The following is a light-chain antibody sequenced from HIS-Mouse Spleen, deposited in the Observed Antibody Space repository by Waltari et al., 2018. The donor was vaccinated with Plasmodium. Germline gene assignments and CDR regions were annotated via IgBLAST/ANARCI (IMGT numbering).Light chain of an antibody. V-gene: IGLV1-51*01. CDR2: DNN. CDR3: GTWDSSLSAGVV. CDR1: SPNIGTNS. J-gene: IGLJ2*01. Sequence: QSVLTPPPSVSAAPGQKVTISCSGSSPNIGTNSLSWCQQLPGTAPKLLIYDNNKRPSGIPDRFSGSKSGTSATLGITGLQTGDEADYYCGTWDSSLSAGVVFGGGTKLTVL.